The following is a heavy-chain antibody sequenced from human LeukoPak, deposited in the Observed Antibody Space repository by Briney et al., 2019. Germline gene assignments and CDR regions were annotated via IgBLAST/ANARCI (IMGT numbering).Heavy chain of an antibody. D-gene: IGHD6-6*01. CDR3: ASLRSSSYYFDY. Sequence: SETLSLTCTVSGGPISSGDFYWSWIRQPPGKGLEWIGYIYYSGSTYYNPSLKSRVTISVDTSKNQFSLKLSSVTAADTAVYYCASLRSSSYYFDYWGQGTLATVSS. CDR1: GGPISSGDFY. CDR2: IYYSGST. V-gene: IGHV4-30-4*08. J-gene: IGHJ4*02.